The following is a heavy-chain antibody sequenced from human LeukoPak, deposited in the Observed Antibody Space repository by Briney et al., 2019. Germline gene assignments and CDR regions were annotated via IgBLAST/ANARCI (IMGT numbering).Heavy chain of an antibody. V-gene: IGHV4-38-2*01. Sequence: SETLSLTCAVSGYSISSGYYWGWIRQPPGKGLEWIGEINHSGSTNYNPSLKSRVTISVDTSKNQFSLKLSSVTAADTAVYYCARVLPAAPNWFDPWGQGTLVTVSS. CDR3: ARVLPAAPNWFDP. D-gene: IGHD2-2*01. CDR2: INHSGST. J-gene: IGHJ5*02. CDR1: GYSISSGYY.